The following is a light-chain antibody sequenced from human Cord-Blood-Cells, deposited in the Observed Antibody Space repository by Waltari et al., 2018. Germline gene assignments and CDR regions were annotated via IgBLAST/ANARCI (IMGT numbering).Light chain of an antibody. V-gene: IGLV2-14*01. CDR1: SSDVGGYNY. CDR3: SSYTSSSTPLV. CDR2: DVS. Sequence: QSALTQPASVSGSPGQSITISCTGTSSDVGGYNYVSWYQQHPGKAPKLMIYDVSNRPSGVSNRFSGSNPGNTASLTISGLQAEDEADYYCSSYTSSSTPLVFGGGTKLTVL. J-gene: IGLJ3*02.